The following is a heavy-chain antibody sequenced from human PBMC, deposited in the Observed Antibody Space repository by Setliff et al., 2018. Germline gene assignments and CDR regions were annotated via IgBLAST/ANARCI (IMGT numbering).Heavy chain of an antibody. V-gene: IGHV4-39*07. CDR2: INYSGST. CDR3: ARGGYSRGPPVYYFDY. D-gene: IGHD5-12*01. Sequence: PSETLSLTCTVSGGSISSSSYCWGWIRQPPGKGLEWIGNINYSGSTYYNPSLKSRVTISVDTSKNQFSLKLSSVTAADTAVYYCARGGYSRGPPVYYFDYWGQGTLVTVS. J-gene: IGHJ4*02. CDR1: GGSISSSSYC.